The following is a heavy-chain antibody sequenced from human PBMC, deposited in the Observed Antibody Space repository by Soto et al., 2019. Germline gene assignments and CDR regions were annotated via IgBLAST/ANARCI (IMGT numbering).Heavy chain of an antibody. CDR1: GFTFSDYW. V-gene: IGHV3-7*01. J-gene: IGHJ6*03. Sequence: GGSLRLSCAASGFTFSDYWMSWVRRAPGRGLEWVANIKQDGSERFYVDSVKGRFTISRDNAKHSLNLQLSSLRAEDTAVYYCARVFYFWSAEPPFDYYMDVWGKGTTVTVSS. CDR3: ARVFYFWSAEPPFDYYMDV. D-gene: IGHD3-3*01. CDR2: IKQDGSER.